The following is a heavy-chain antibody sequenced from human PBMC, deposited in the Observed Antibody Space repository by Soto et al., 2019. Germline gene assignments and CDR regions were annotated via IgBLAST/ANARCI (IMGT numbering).Heavy chain of an antibody. CDR1: GGSISSYY. V-gene: IGHV4-59*01. Sequence: SETLSLTCGVSGGSISSYYWSWIRQPPGKGLEWIGYIYYSGSTNYNPSLKSRVTISVDTSKNHFSLKLSSVTAADTAVYYCARVGSGWSLNYWGQGTLVTVSS. J-gene: IGHJ4*02. D-gene: IGHD6-19*01. CDR2: IYYSGST. CDR3: ARVGSGWSLNY.